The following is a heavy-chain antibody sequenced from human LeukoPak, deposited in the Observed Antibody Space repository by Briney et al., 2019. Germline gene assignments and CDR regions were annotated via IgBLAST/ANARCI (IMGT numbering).Heavy chain of an antibody. D-gene: IGHD4-17*01. CDR2: SSRSGGST. CDR1: GFTLGTYD. Sequence: PGGSLRLSCAASGFTLGTYDMYWVRQAPGKGLECVSSSRSGGSTYYADSVKGRFTISRDNSKNTLYLQMSSLRADDTAVYYCSKKGQSEDYGKPGWGQGTLVTVSS. J-gene: IGHJ4*02. V-gene: IGHV3-23*01. CDR3: SKKGQSEDYGKPG.